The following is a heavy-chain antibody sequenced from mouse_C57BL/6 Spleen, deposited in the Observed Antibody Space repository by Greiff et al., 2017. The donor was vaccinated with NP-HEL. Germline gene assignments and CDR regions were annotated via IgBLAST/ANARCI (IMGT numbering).Heavy chain of an antibody. D-gene: IGHD2-2*01. V-gene: IGHV1-5*01. CDR1: GYTFTSYW. J-gene: IGHJ3*01. CDR3: TRPESWGYVFAY. CDR2: IYPGNSDT. Sequence: EVQLQQSGTVLARPGASVKMSCKTSGYTFTSYWMHWVKQRPGQGLEWIGAIYPGNSDTSYNQKFKGKAKLTAVTSASTAYMELSSLTNEDSAVYYCTRPESWGYVFAYWGQGTLVTVSA.